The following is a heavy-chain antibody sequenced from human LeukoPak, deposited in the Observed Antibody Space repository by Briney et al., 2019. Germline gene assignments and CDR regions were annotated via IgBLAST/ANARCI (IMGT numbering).Heavy chain of an antibody. CDR3: ARDQEGFDY. CDR2: IYPRDGST. Sequence: ASVTVSCKASGYTYTSNYIHWVRQAPGQGLEWMGMIYPRDGSTSYAQKFQGRVTVTRDTSTSTVHMELSGLRSEDTAVYYCARDQEGFDYWGQGTLVTVSS. V-gene: IGHV1-46*01. CDR1: GYTYTSNY. J-gene: IGHJ4*02.